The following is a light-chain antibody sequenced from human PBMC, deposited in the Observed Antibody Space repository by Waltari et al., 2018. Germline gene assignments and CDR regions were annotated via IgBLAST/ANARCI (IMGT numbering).Light chain of an antibody. CDR3: QQYNSYSST. CDR1: QGIRSW. CDR2: DAS. Sequence: DIQMTQSPSTLSAPVGDRLIITCRASQGIRSWLAWYQQKPGKVPKLLIYDASSLESGVPSRFSGSGYGTEFTLTINSLQPDDFATYYCQQYNSYSSTFGQGTKVEIK. J-gene: IGKJ1*01. V-gene: IGKV1-5*01.